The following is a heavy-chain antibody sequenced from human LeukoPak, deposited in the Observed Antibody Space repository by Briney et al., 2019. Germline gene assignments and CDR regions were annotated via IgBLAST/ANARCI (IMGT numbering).Heavy chain of an antibody. D-gene: IGHD2-2*01. V-gene: IGHV3-7*01. CDR3: ASTATCSF. CDR1: GFTFSYYW. Sequence: PGGSLRLSCAASGFTFSYYWMTWVRQAPGKGLQWVANIKQDGSEKYYVDSVKGRFTISRDNAKDSLYLQMNSLRAEDTAVYYCASTATCSFWGQGTMVTVSS. J-gene: IGHJ3*01. CDR2: IKQDGSEK.